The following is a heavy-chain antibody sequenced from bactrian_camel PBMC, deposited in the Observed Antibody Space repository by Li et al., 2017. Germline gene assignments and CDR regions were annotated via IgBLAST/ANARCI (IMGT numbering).Heavy chain of an antibody. CDR1: GYTTNIDC. Sequence: HVQLVESGGGSVQAGGSLRLSCAASGYTTNIDCMGWFRQAPGKEREEVARMDSAGGTSYADSVKGRFTISRDNAKNTLTLTLQMNSLKPEDTSVYHCAAVVPPRYRDHVGPGCWDKGTQVTVS. J-gene: IGHJ7*01. V-gene: IGHV3S53*01. D-gene: IGHD4*01. CDR2: MDSAGGT.